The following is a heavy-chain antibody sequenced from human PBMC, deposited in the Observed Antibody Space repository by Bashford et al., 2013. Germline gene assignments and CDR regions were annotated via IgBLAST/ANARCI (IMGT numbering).Heavy chain of an antibody. V-gene: IGHV5-51*03. CDR1: GYTFNKYW. Sequence: GESLKISCKGSGYTFNKYWIAWVRQMPGKGLEWMGIIYPGDSDTRYSPSFQGQVTFSVDTSVSTAFLHWNSLKTSDTAMYYCARLGGVPDWFDRWGQGTLVTVSS. CDR2: IYPGDSDT. CDR3: ARLGGVPDWFDR. J-gene: IGHJ5*02. D-gene: IGHD3-16*01.